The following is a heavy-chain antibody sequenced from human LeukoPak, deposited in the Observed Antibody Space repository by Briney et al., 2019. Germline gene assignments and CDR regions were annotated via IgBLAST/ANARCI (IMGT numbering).Heavy chain of an antibody. CDR3: ARAGGGSYSPALSWYFQH. CDR2: ISSSGSTI. V-gene: IGHV3-48*04. Sequence: PGGSLRLSCAASGFTFNTYTMNWVRQAPGKGLEWVSYISSSGSTIYYADSVKGRFTISRDNAKNSLYLQMNSLRAEDTAVYYCARAGGGSYSPALSWYFQHWGQGTLVTVSS. J-gene: IGHJ1*01. D-gene: IGHD1-26*01. CDR1: GFTFNTYT.